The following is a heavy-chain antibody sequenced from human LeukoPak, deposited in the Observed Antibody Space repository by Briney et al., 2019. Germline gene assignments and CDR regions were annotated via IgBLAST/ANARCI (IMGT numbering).Heavy chain of an antibody. CDR3: ARESVDTAMVYFDY. V-gene: IGHV4-59*01. J-gene: IGHJ4*02. Sequence: SETLSLTCTVSGGSISSYYWSWIRQPPGKGLEWIGYIYYSGSTNYNPSLKSRVTISVDTTKNQFSLKLSSVTAADTAVFYCARESVDTAMVYFDYWGQGTLVTVSS. CDR2: IYYSGST. CDR1: GGSISSYY. D-gene: IGHD5-18*01.